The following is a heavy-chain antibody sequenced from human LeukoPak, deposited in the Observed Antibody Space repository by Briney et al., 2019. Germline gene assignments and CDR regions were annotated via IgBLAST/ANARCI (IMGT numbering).Heavy chain of an antibody. CDR3: VKDSSRWSGWYFGL. Sequence: GGSLRLSCAASGFTFDDYAMHWVRQAPGKGLEWVSLITWDGGTTYYADSVKGRFTISRDNSKSSLSLQMNSLRPEGTALYYCVKDSSRWSGWYFGLWGRGTLVTVSS. CDR2: ITWDGGTT. J-gene: IGHJ2*01. D-gene: IGHD3-16*02. CDR1: GFTFDDYA. V-gene: IGHV3-43D*03.